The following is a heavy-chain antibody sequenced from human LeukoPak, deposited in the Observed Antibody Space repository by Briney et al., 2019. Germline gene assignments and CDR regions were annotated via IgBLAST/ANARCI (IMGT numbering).Heavy chain of an antibody. J-gene: IGHJ4*01. Sequence: GGSLRLSCAASGFTFSNYAMTWVRQAPGKGLEWVSGISDSGGSTYYADSVKGRFTISRDNSKNTLYLQLNSLRAEDTAVYYCAKGIYSSGWSYFDYWGHGTLVTVSS. CDR3: AKGIYSSGWSYFDY. V-gene: IGHV3-23*01. CDR1: GFTFSNYA. CDR2: ISDSGGST. D-gene: IGHD6-19*01.